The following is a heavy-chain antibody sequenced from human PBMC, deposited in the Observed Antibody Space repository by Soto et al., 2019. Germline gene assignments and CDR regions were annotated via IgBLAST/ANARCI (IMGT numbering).Heavy chain of an antibody. CDR1: GDSISSGAYS. CDR3: ARTLDYGGSAGSNGFDP. J-gene: IGHJ5*02. CDR2: IYARGST. D-gene: IGHD4-17*01. V-gene: IGHV4-30-2*01. Sequence: HLQLQESGSGLVRPSQTLSLTCAVSGDSISSGAYSWRWIRQPPGKGLAWIGYIYARGSTYYNPSLKSRVTMSVDRSKNQFSLNLSSVTAADTAVYFCARTLDYGGSAGSNGFDPWGQGTLVTVSS.